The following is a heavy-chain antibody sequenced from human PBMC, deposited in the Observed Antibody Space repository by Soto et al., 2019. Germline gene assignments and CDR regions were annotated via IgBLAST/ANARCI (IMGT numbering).Heavy chain of an antibody. Sequence: GGSLRLSCAASGFTFSSYWMSWVRQAPGKGLEWVANIKQDGSEKYYVDSVKGRFTISRDNAKNSLYLQMNSLRAEDTAVYYCARVTVTGTERYRFDYWGQGTLVTVSS. CDR2: IKQDGSEK. CDR3: ARVTVTGTERYRFDY. CDR1: GFTFSSYW. V-gene: IGHV3-7*01. J-gene: IGHJ4*02. D-gene: IGHD1-7*01.